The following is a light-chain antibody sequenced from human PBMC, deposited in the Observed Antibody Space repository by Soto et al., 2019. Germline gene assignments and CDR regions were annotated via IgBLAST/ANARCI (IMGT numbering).Light chain of an antibody. Sequence: EIVLTQSPGTLSLSPGQRDTLSCRASQSVSSSYLAWYQQKPGLAPRLLIYGASSRATGIPARFSGSGSGTDFTLTISRLEPEDFAVYYCQQYGSSPQTCGQGTLLEMK. CDR1: QSVSSSY. J-gene: IGKJ5*01. CDR2: GAS. CDR3: QQYGSSPQT. V-gene: IGKV3-20*01.